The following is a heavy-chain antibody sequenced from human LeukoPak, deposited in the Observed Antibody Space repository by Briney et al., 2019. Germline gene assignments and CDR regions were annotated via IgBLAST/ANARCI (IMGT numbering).Heavy chain of an antibody. J-gene: IGHJ6*02. CDR3: ARGRRMNYDFWSGYYKYGMDV. CDR2: MNPNSGNT. D-gene: IGHD3-3*01. V-gene: IGHV1-8*01. CDR1: GYTSTSYD. Sequence: GASVKVSCKASGYTSTSYDINWVRQATGQGLEWMGWMNPNSGNTGYAQKFQGRVTMTRNTSISTAYMELSSLRSEDTAVYYCARGRRMNYDFWSGYYKYGMDVWGQGTTVTVSS.